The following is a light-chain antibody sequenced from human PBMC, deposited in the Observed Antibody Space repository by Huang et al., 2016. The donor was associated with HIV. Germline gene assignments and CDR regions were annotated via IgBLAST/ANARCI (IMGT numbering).Light chain of an antibody. CDR3: QHGNTFLTLT. Sequence: IQMTQAPSFVSASVGDRFAITCRAGLNISSWLAWYQQKPGKAPKLLISATSSLQNGVPSRFSGSGSGTDVTLTISSLQPEDFATYFCQHGNTFLTLTFGGGTKVEIK. CDR2: ATS. J-gene: IGKJ4*01. CDR1: LNISSW. V-gene: IGKV1D-12*01.